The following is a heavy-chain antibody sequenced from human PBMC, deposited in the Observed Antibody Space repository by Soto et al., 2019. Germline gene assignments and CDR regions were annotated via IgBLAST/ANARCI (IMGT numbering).Heavy chain of an antibody. D-gene: IGHD2-21*01. CDR1: GGTFSSYP. J-gene: IGHJ5*02. Sequence: QVQLVQSGAEVKKPGSSVKVSCKASGGTFSSYPISWVRQAPGQGLEWMGRIITILNIANYAQKFQGRVTLIADKSTNSAYMELSSLRAEDTAVYYWARTRAATDSLYWFDPWGQGTLVTVSS. CDR2: IITILNIA. V-gene: IGHV1-69*02. CDR3: ARTRAATDSLYWFDP.